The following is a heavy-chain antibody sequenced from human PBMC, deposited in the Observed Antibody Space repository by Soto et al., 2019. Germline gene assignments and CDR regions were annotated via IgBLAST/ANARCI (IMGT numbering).Heavy chain of an antibody. V-gene: IGHV4-61*01. CDR3: ARERNCSGGSCPFDY. CDR2: IYYSGST. Sequence: SETLSLTCTVSGGSVSSGSYYWSWIRQPPGKGLEWIGYIYYSGSTNYNPSLKSRVTISVDTSKNQFSLKLSSVTAADTAVYYCARERNCSGGSCPFDYWGQGTLVTVSS. CDR1: GGSVSSGSYY. D-gene: IGHD2-15*01. J-gene: IGHJ4*02.